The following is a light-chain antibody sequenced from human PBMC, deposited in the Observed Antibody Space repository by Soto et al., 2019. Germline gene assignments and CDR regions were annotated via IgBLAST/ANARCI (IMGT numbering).Light chain of an antibody. CDR2: GTS. CDR3: QRYNNWPLA. CDR1: QSLSNN. J-gene: IGKJ4*01. V-gene: IGKV3-15*01. Sequence: EIVLTQSPGTLSLSPGERATLSCRASQSLSNNIYLAWYQQKPGQAPRLLIYGTSTRATGVPARFSGSRSGTEFTLTIDSLQSEDFAVYYCQRYNNWPLAFGGGTKV.